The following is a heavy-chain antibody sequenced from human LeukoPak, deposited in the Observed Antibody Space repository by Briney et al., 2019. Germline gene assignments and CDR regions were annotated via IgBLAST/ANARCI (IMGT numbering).Heavy chain of an antibody. J-gene: IGHJ4*02. CDR1: GYTFTSHG. CDR2: ISAYNGNT. V-gene: IGHV1-18*01. Sequence: ASVKVSCKASGYTFTSHGISWVRQAPGQGLEWMGWISAYNGNTNYAQKLQGRVTMTADTSTSTAYMELRSLRSDDTAVYYCARGAGYAGGPYFDYWGQGTLVTVSS. CDR3: ARGAGYAGGPYFDY. D-gene: IGHD2-8*02.